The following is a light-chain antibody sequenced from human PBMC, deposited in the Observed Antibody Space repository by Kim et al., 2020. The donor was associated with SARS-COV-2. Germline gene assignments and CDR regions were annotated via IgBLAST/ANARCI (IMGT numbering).Light chain of an antibody. V-gene: IGLV3-1*01. J-gene: IGLJ2*01. CDR3: QAWDRSTVI. CDR2: QDN. CDR1: QLGDKY. Sequence: SYELTQPPSVSVSPGQTASITCSGDQLGDKYACWYQQKPGQSPILVIYQDNKRPSGIPERFSGSNSGNTATLTISGTQAMDEADYYCQAWDRSTVIFGGGTRLNVL.